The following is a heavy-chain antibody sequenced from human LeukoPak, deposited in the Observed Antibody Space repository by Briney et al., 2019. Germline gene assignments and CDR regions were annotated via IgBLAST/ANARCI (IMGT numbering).Heavy chain of an antibody. V-gene: IGHV4-38-2*02. CDR1: GYSISSGYY. J-gene: IGHJ4*02. Sequence: SETLSLTCSVSGYSISSGYYWGWIRQPPGKGLEWIGSIFHSGNTYYNPSLKSRVTISVDMSKNQFSLKLTSVTAADTAVYYCATIGPSVAAEGYWGQGIPITVSS. CDR2: IFHSGNT. CDR3: ATIGPSVAAEGY. D-gene: IGHD6-13*01.